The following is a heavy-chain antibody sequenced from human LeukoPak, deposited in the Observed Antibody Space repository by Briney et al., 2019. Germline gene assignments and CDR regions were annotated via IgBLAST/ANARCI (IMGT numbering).Heavy chain of an antibody. V-gene: IGHV4-31*03. CDR1: GGSINIAGHY. CDR3: ARVSIMVRGVINWFDS. CDR2: IHYSGNT. D-gene: IGHD3-10*01. J-gene: IGHJ5*01. Sequence: SETLSLTCTVSGGSINIAGHYWSWIRQHPGKGLEWIGNIHYSGNTYDNPSLKSRAIISVDTSKNQFSLRLTSVTAADTAVYYCARVSIMVRGVINWFDSWGPGTLVTVSS.